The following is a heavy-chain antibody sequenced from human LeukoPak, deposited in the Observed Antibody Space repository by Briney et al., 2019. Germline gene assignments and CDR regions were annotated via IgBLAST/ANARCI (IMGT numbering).Heavy chain of an antibody. Sequence: SETLSLTCTVSGGSISSYYWSWIRQPPGKGLECIGYIYYSGSTNYNPSLKSRVTISVDTSKNQFSLKLSSVTAADTAVYYCARAYDFWSGKYYYYGMDVWGQGTTVTVSS. CDR1: GGSISSYY. CDR2: IYYSGST. CDR3: ARAYDFWSGKYYYYGMDV. D-gene: IGHD3-3*01. J-gene: IGHJ6*02. V-gene: IGHV4-59*01.